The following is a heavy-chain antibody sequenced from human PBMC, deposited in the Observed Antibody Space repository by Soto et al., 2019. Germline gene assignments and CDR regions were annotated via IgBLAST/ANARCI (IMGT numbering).Heavy chain of an antibody. CDR3: ARHPSPPYSFTCGDF. J-gene: IGHJ4*02. CDR1: EYSFLNFW. CDR2: IYPGDSDT. V-gene: IGHV5-51*01. Sequence: LGESLKISCKASEYSFLNFWIGWVRQVPGKGPEWMGLIYPGDSDTRYSPSFQGQVTISADQSRTTAYLQWSSLKASDSAIYYCARHPSPPYSFTCGDFWGQGTRVTVSS. D-gene: IGHD5-18*01.